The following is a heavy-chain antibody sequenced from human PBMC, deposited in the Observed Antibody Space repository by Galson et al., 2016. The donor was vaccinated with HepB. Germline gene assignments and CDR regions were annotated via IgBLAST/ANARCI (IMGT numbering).Heavy chain of an antibody. Sequence: SLRLSCAASGFSFSTSGMSWVRQTPGRGLEWVSGITGSGATTHYADSVKGRFTISRDNSKKTLYLYMNSLRAGDTAVYYCGKHGGFDYWGQGALVTVSS. CDR1: GFSFSTSG. V-gene: IGHV3-23*01. J-gene: IGHJ4*02. D-gene: IGHD3-16*01. CDR2: ITGSGATT. CDR3: GKHGGFDY.